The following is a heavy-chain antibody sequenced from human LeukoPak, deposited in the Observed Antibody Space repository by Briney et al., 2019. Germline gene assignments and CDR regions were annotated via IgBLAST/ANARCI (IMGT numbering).Heavy chain of an antibody. CDR3: ARDEFYYYYGMDV. CDR2: INHSGST. Sequence: KPSETLSLTCAVYGGSFSGYYWSWIRQPPGKGLEWIGEINHSGSTNYNPSLKSRVTISVDTSKNQFSLKLSSVTAADTAVYYCARDEFYYYYGMDVWGQGTTVTVSS. D-gene: IGHD3-10*01. J-gene: IGHJ6*02. V-gene: IGHV4-34*01. CDR1: GGSFSGYY.